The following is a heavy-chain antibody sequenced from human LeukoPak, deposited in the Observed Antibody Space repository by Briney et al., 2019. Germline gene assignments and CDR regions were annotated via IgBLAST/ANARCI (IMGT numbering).Heavy chain of an antibody. CDR1: GYTFTGYY. V-gene: IGHV1-2*02. D-gene: IGHD6-13*01. J-gene: IGHJ4*02. CDR3: ASQAYSTTWAADVTVFDY. Sequence: ASVKVSCKASGYTFTGYYMHWVRQAPGQGLEWMGWINPNSGGTNYAQKFQGRVTMTRDTSISTAYMELSRLRSDDTAVYYCASQAYSTTWAADVTVFDYWGRGALVTVSS. CDR2: INPNSGGT.